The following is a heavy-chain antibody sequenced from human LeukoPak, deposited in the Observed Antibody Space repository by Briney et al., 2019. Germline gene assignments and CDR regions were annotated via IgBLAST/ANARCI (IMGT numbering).Heavy chain of an antibody. CDR3: AKDEKWGSTSCSGGFDY. V-gene: IGHV3-23*01. CDR2: ISASGGST. J-gene: IGHJ4*02. Sequence: GRSLRLSCVASGFTFSSYAMSWVRQAPGKGLEWVSGISASGGSTYFADSVKGRFTISRDNSKNTLYLQMNSLRAEDTAVYYCAKDEKWGSTSCSGGFDYWGQGTLVTVSS. CDR1: GFTFSSYA. D-gene: IGHD2-2*01.